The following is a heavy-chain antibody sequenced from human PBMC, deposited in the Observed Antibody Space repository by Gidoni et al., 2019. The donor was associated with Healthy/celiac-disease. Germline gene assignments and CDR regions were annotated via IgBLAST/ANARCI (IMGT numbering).Heavy chain of an antibody. V-gene: IGHV1-3*01. J-gene: IGHJ6*02. Sequence: QVQLVQTVAEVKKPGASVKVACKDSGYTFTSYAMHWVRQAPGQRLEGMGWLNAGNGNIKYSQKFQGRVTITRDTSASTAYMELIRLRSEDTAVYYCAREAEGYGMDVWGQGTTVTVSS. CDR3: AREAEGYGMDV. CDR1: GYTFTSYA. CDR2: LNAGNGNI.